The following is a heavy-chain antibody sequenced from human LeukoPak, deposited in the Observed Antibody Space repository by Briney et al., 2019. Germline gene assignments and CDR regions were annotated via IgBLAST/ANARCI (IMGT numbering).Heavy chain of an antibody. D-gene: IGHD4-11*01. V-gene: IGHV4-59*01. Sequence: SETLSLTCTVSGGSISSYYWSWIRQPPGKGLEWIGYIYYSGSTNYNPSLKSRVTISVDTSKNQFSLKLSSVTPADTAVYYCARGRDYSTSLDYYYLDVWGKGTTVTFSS. J-gene: IGHJ6*03. CDR3: ARGRDYSTSLDYYYLDV. CDR2: IYYSGST. CDR1: GGSISSYY.